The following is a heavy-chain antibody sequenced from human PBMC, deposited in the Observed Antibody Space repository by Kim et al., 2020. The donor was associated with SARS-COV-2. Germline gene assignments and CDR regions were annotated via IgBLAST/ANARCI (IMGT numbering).Heavy chain of an antibody. J-gene: IGHJ4*02. CDR1: GGSFSGYY. CDR3: FTAPYGSGRDGWDYRTEYYFDY. Sequence: SETLSLTCAVYGGSFSGYYWSWIRQPPGKGLEWIGEINHSGSTNYNPSLKSRVTISVDTSKNQFSLKLSSVTAADTAVYYCFTAPYGSGRDGWDYRTEYYFDYWGQGTLVTVSS. V-gene: IGHV4-34*01. CDR2: INHSGST. D-gene: IGHD3-10*01.